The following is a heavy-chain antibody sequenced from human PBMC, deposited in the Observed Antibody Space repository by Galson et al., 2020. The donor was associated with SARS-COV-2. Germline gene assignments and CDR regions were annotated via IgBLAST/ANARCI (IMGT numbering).Heavy chain of an antibody. CDR3: ATTILEMATIEENDY. CDR1: GFTVSTNY. Sequence: GGSLRLSCAASGFTVSTNYMNWVRQAPGKGLEWVALIYSDGSTDYADSVKGRFTISRDNSKNTLDLQMNSLRAEDTAVYYCATTILEMATIEENDYWGQGTLVTVAS. J-gene: IGHJ4*02. V-gene: IGHV3-53*01. D-gene: IGHD5-12*01. CDR2: IYSDGST.